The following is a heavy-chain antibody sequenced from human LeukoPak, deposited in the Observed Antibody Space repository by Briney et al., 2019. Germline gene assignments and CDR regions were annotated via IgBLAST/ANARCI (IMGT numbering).Heavy chain of an antibody. V-gene: IGHV3-30*18. CDR1: GFTLWCCG. Sequence: PGGSLSLSCAVSGFTLWCCGMHGVREAAGGGVECVTVLSSAGNNQYYAASAKVRFTISRDISKNTLYLQMNSLRAEDTAVYYCAKGSGGSWALVNWGQGTLVTVSS. D-gene: IGHD2-15*01. CDR3: AKGSGGSWALVN. CDR2: LSSAGNNQ. J-gene: IGHJ4*02.